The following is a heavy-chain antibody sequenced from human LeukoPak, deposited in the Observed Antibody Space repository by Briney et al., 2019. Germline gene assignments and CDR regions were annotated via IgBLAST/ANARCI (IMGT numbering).Heavy chain of an antibody. D-gene: IGHD5-12*01. CDR2: IYYSGST. V-gene: IGHV4-61*05. CDR3: ARHYSGYDLALYYFDY. Sequence: SETLSLTCTVSGGSISSSSYYWGWIRQPPGKGLEWIGYIYYSGSTNYNPSLKSRVTISVDTSKNQFSLKLSSVTAADTAVYYCARHYSGYDLALYYFDYWGQGTLVTVSS. J-gene: IGHJ4*02. CDR1: GGSISSSSYY.